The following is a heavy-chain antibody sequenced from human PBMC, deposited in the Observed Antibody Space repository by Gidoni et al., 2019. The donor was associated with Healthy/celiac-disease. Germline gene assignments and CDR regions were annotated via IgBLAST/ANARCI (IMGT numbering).Heavy chain of an antibody. CDR3: ARDRYDFWSGSYYYYYGMDV. J-gene: IGHJ6*02. V-gene: IGHV3-11*01. Sequence: QVQLVESGGGLVKPGGSLRLSCAASGFTFSDYYMSWIRQAPGKGLEWVSYISSSGSTIYYADSVKGRFTISRDNAKNSLYLQMNSLRAEDTAVYYCARDRYDFWSGSYYYYYGMDVWGQGTTVTVSS. CDR2: ISSSGSTI. D-gene: IGHD3-3*01. CDR1: GFTFSDYY.